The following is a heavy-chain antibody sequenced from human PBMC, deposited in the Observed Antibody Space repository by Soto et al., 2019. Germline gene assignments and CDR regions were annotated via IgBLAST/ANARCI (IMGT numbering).Heavy chain of an antibody. V-gene: IGHV1-3*01. CDR3: ARALRFGELSTLYYYYYYGMDV. CDR2: LNAGNRNT. CDR1: GYTLTSYA. D-gene: IGHD3-10*01. J-gene: IGHJ6*02. Sequence: ASVKVSCKAFGYTLTSYAMHWVRQAPGQRLEWMGWLNAGNRNTKYSQKFQGRVTITSDTSASTAYMELSSLRSEDTAVYYCARALRFGELSTLYYYYYYGMDVWGQGTTVTVSS.